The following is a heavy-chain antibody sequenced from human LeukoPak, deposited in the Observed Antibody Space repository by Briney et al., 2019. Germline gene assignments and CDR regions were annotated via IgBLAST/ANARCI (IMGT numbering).Heavy chain of an antibody. J-gene: IGHJ3*02. Sequence: GASVKVSCKASGGTFSSFTFNWVRQAPGQGLEWMGMIIPIFSTTDYAQNFQGRVTITADKTTSTVYMELSSLISEDTAVYYCARDQGKWELGAFDIWGQGTMVTVSS. V-gene: IGHV1-69*08. D-gene: IGHD1-26*01. CDR1: GGTFSSFT. CDR3: ARDQGKWELGAFDI. CDR2: IIPIFSTT.